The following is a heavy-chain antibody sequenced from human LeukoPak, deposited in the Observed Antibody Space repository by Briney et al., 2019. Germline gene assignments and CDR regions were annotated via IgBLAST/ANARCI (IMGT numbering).Heavy chain of an antibody. CDR3: ARELRRQTGLGGY. CDR2: IYYSGST. CDR1: GGSISSYY. J-gene: IGHJ4*02. Sequence: SETLSLTCTVSGGSISSYYWSWIRQPPGKGLEWIGYIYYSGSTNYNPSLKSRVTISVDTSKNQFSLKLSSVTAADTAVYYCARELRRQTGLGGYWGQGTLATVSS. V-gene: IGHV4-59*01. D-gene: IGHD3-9*01.